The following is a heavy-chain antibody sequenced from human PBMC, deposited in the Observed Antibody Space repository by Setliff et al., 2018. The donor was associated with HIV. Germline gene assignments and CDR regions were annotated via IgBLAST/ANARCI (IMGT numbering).Heavy chain of an antibody. V-gene: IGHV3-30*02. CDR3: AKDLVYYDSSGDLDY. CDR1: GFTFSGYG. J-gene: IGHJ4*02. Sequence: GGSLRLSCAASGFTFSGYGMHWVRQAPGKGLEWVAFIRYDGSPIYHADSVKGRFTISRDNSKNTLYLQMNSLRAEDTAVYYCAKDLVYYDSSGDLDYWGQGTLVTVSS. CDR2: IRYDGSPI. D-gene: IGHD3-22*01.